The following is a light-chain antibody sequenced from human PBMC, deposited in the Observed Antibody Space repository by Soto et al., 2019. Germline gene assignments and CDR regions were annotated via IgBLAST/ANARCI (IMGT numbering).Light chain of an antibody. CDR3: GTWDSSLSAWM. V-gene: IGLV1-51*01. CDR1: RSNIGNND. Sequence: QSVLTQSPSVSAAPGQKVTISCSGRRSNIGNNDVSWYQQVPGTAPKLLIYDNIKRPSGIPDRFSGSKSATSATPDITGLQTGDEADYYCGTWDSSLSAWMFGGGTKLTVL. CDR2: DNI. J-gene: IGLJ3*02.